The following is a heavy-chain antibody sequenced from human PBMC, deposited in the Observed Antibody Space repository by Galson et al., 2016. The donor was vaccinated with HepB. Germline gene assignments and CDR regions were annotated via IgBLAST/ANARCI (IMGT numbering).Heavy chain of an antibody. J-gene: IGHJ4*02. Sequence: SETLSLTCAVYGESFSDHFWSWIRQPPGKGLEWIGEINHSGSTDYNPSLKSRVTISVDTSKDQFSLKLNTVTAADTAVYYCARGGGGFDYWGQGALVTVSS. V-gene: IGHV4-34*01. D-gene: IGHD3-16*01. CDR3: ARGGGGFDY. CDR2: INHSGST. CDR1: GESFSDHF.